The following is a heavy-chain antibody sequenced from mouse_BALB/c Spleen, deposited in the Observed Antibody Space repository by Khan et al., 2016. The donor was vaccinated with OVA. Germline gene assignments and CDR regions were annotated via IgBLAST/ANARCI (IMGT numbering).Heavy chain of an antibody. V-gene: IGHV1-9*01. CDR1: GYTFSSYC. CDR2: ILPASGST. Sequence: QVQLQQSGAELMKPWASVKISCKVTGYTFSSYCLEWVKQRPGHGLEWIGEILPASGSTNNNDKLKGHATSTAETSSNTAHMLLNSLTSETSAVYYCTRSGNYRDYFDYWGQGTTLTVSA. J-gene: IGHJ2*01. CDR3: TRSGNYRDYFDY. D-gene: IGHD2-1*01.